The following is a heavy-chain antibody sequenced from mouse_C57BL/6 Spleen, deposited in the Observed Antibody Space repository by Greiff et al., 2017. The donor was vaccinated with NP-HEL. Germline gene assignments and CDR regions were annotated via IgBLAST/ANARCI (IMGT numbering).Heavy chain of an antibody. CDR3: ARAYSNYPYWYFDV. CDR1: GFTFSDYY. D-gene: IGHD2-5*01. V-gene: IGHV5-16*01. J-gene: IGHJ1*03. CDR2: INYDGSST. Sequence: EVKLVESEGGLVQPGSSMKLSCTASGFTFSDYYMAWVRQVPEKGLEWVANINYDGSSTYYLDSLKSRFIISRDNAKNILYLQMSSLKSEDTATYYCARAYSNYPYWYFDVWGTGTTVTVSS.